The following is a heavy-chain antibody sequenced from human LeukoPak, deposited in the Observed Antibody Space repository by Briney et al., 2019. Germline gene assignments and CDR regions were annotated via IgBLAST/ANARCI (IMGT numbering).Heavy chain of an antibody. CDR2: IYHSGST. CDR3: ARDSLAGYSSGWTRYFDL. D-gene: IGHD6-19*01. Sequence: SETLFLTCAVSGGSISSGGYSWSWIRQPPGKGLEWTGYIYHSGSTYYNPSLKSRVTISVDRSKNQFSLKLSSVTAADTAVYYCARDSLAGYSSGWTRYFDLWGRGTLVTVSS. CDR1: GGSISSGGYS. V-gene: IGHV4-30-2*01. J-gene: IGHJ2*01.